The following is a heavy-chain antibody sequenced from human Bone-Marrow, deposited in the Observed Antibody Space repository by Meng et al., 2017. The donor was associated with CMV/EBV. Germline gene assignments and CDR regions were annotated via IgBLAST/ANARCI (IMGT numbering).Heavy chain of an antibody. J-gene: IGHJ4*02. D-gene: IGHD5-12*01. V-gene: IGHV1-69*05. CDR1: GYTLSNYY. CDR3: ARDRGGYSGYDFPHYPFDY. CDR2: IIPIFGTA. Sequence: SVKVSCKASGYTLSNYYIQWVRQAPGQGLEWMGGIIPIFGTANYAQKFQGRVTITTDESTSTAYMELSSLRSEDTAVYYCARDRGGYSGYDFPHYPFDYWGQGTLVTVSS.